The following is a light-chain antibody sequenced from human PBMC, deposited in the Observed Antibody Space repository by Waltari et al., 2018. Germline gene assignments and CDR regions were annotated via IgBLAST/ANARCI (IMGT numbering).Light chain of an antibody. Sequence: EIVMTQSPATLSVSPGERATLSCRASQIVSTNVAWYQQKPGQPPRLLIYGASTRASGVTARFSGSGSGTEFTLTISSLQSEDLAVYYCQQYVDWPPRYTFGQGTKLEIK. CDR2: GAS. CDR1: QIVSTN. CDR3: QQYVDWPPRYT. V-gene: IGKV3-15*01. J-gene: IGKJ2*01.